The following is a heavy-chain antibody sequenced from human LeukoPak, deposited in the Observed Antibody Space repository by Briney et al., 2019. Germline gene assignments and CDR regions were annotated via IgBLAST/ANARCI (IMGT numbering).Heavy chain of an antibody. V-gene: IGHV1-46*01. CDR1: GYTFTSYY. D-gene: IGHD5-24*01. J-gene: IGHJ4*02. CDR3: ARAERWLQFDY. Sequence: ASVKVSCKASGYTFTSYYMHWVRQAPGQGLEWMGIINPSGGSTSYAQKFQGRVTMTRDASTSTVYMELSSLRSEDTAVYYCARAERWLQFDYWGQGTLVTVSS. CDR2: INPSGGST.